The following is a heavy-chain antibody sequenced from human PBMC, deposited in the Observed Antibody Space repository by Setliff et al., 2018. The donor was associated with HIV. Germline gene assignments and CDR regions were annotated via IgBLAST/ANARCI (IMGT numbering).Heavy chain of an antibody. D-gene: IGHD6-19*01. V-gene: IGHV4-39*07. CDR3: TADRASVWYGH. CDR1: GGSIGSGSYY. CDR2: VSYAGTT. J-gene: IGHJ5*02. Sequence: SETLSLTCTVSGGSIGSGSYYWGWIRQPPGKGLEWIGSVSYAGTTYYNPSLEGRVSMSFDSSKNQFSLRLRSMAAADAATYYCTADRASVWYGHWGQGTLVTVSS.